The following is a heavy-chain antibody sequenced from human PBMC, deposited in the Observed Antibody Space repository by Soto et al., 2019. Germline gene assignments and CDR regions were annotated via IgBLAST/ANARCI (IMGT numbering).Heavy chain of an antibody. D-gene: IGHD3-22*01. Sequence: LSLTCTVSGGSISSGGYYWSWIRQHPGKGLEWIGYIYYSGSTYYNPSLKSRVTISVDTSKNQFSLKLSSVTAADTAVYYCARDQYYDSSGYYSGFDIWGQGTMVTVSS. V-gene: IGHV4-31*03. CDR2: IYYSGST. J-gene: IGHJ3*02. CDR1: GGSISSGGYY. CDR3: ARDQYYDSSGYYSGFDI.